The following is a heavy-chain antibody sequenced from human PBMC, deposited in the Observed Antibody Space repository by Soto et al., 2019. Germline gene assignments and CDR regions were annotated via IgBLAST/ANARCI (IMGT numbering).Heavy chain of an antibody. CDR2: ISAYNGNT. CDR1: GYTFGSYG. Sequence: QVQLVQSGAEVRKPGASVKVSCKASGYTFGSYGITWVRQAPGQWLEWMGWISAYNGNTDYPLKLQGRVTMTTDTFTSTASMELRSLTSDDTAVYYCARSSHSEELPHYFDYWGQGNLFTVSS. J-gene: IGHJ4*02. D-gene: IGHD1-7*01. V-gene: IGHV1-18*01. CDR3: ARSSHSEELPHYFDY.